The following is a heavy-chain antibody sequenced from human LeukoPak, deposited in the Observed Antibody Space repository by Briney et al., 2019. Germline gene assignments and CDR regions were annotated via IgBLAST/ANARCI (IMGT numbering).Heavy chain of an antibody. D-gene: IGHD1-14*01. CDR1: GFTFSYYA. CDR2: ISGDGGNT. Sequence: PGGSLRLSCSASGFTFSYYAMHRVRQAPGKGLEYVSAISGDGGNTYYADSLKGRFTISRDNSKNTLHLQMSSLTVEDTAVYYCVITSATGPLDYWGQGTLVTVSS. CDR3: VITSATGPLDY. V-gene: IGHV3-64D*09. J-gene: IGHJ4*02.